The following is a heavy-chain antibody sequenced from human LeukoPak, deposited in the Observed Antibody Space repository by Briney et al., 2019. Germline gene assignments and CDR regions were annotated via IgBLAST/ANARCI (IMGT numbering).Heavy chain of an antibody. J-gene: IGHJ3*02. CDR3: AAPPARYDFWSGYYNDAFDI. D-gene: IGHD3-3*01. V-gene: IGHV3-48*01. CDR1: GFTFSSYS. CDR2: ISSSSSTI. Sequence: PGGSLRLSCAASGFTFSSYSMNWVRQAPGRGLEWVSYISSSSSTIYYADSVKGRFTISRDNAKNSLYLQMNSLRAEDTAVYYCAAPPARYDFWSGYYNDAFDIWGQGTMVTVSS.